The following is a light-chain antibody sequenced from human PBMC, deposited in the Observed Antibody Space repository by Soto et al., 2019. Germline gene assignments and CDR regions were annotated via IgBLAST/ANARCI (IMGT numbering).Light chain of an antibody. CDR3: KQYDNLPYT. CDR1: QDISNY. J-gene: IGKJ2*01. V-gene: IGKV1-33*01. CDR2: DAS. Sequence: DIQMTQSPSSLSASVGDRVTITCQASQDISNYLNWYQQKPGKAPKLRIYDASNLETGVPSRFSGSGSGTDFTFTISSLQPEDIATYYCKQYDNLPYTFGQGTKLEIK.